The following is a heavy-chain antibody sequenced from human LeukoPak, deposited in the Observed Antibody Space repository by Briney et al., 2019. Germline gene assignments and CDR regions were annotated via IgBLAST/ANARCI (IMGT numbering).Heavy chain of an antibody. Sequence: SQPLPLTCAVSGDSISSGRHYWHSARQRPANGLEGIGYIFHTASPYYSPSLKSRVTISVDTSKSQFSLKLSSVTAADTAVYDCARSPGIWNEYGRLEYRGQGALVTVCS. CDR1: GDSISSGRHY. D-gene: IGHD1-1*01. J-gene: IGHJ4*02. CDR3: ARSPGIWNEYGRLEY. V-gene: IGHV4-31*11. CDR2: IFHTASP.